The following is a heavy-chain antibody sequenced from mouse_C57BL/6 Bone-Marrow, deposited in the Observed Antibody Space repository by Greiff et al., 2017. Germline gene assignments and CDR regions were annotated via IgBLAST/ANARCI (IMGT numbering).Heavy chain of an antibody. Sequence: EVQVVESGGGLAQPKGSLKLSCAASGFSFNTYAMNWVRQAPGQGLEWVARIRSKSNNYATYYADSVKDRFTISRDESESMLYLQMNNLKTEDTAMYYCGRQDYYGSSPYWYFDVWGTGTTVTVSS. CDR1: GFSFNTYA. D-gene: IGHD1-1*01. CDR2: IRSKSNNYAT. J-gene: IGHJ1*03. V-gene: IGHV10-1*01. CDR3: GRQDYYGSSPYWYFDV.